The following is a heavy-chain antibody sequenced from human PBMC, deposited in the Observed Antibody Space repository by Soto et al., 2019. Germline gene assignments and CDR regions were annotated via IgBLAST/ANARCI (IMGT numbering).Heavy chain of an antibody. CDR1: GFAFSGYE. CDR3: ARAAGIMTGGFHGMAV. J-gene: IGHJ6*02. Sequence: GGSLRLSCTASGFAFSGYEMHWVRQSPGKGPEWVSYISSTSATLHHVDSGKGRFTISRDNAKNSVYLQMNSLRAEDTAIYYCARAAGIMTGGFHGMAVWGQGTTATVS. CDR2: ISSTSATL. D-gene: IGHD3-16*01. V-gene: IGHV3-48*03.